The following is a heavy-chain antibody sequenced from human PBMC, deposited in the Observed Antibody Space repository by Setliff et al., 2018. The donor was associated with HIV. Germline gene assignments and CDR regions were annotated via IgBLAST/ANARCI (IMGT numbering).Heavy chain of an antibody. V-gene: IGHV4-34*01. CDR1: GGSITSYY. CDR3: ARGDGTKYYYYYYMDV. D-gene: IGHD1-7*01. J-gene: IGHJ6*03. CDR2: INHSGST. Sequence: KTSETLSLTCTVSGGSITSYYWSWIRQPPGKGLEWIGEINHSGSTNYNPSLKSRVTISVDTSKNQFSLKLSSVTAADTAVYYCARGDGTKYYYYYYMDVWGKGTTVTVSS.